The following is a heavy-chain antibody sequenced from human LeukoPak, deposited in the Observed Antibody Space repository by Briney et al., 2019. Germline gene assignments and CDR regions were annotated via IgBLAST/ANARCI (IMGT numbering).Heavy chain of an antibody. Sequence: GGSLRLSCAASGFTFSSYGMSWVRQAPGKVLEWVSAISGSGGSTYYADSVKGRFTISRDNSKNTLYLQMNSLRAEDTAVYYCAKLTYYDILTGTLIDYWGQGTLVTVSS. CDR2: ISGSGGST. J-gene: IGHJ4*02. CDR3: AKLTYYDILTGTLIDY. D-gene: IGHD3-9*01. V-gene: IGHV3-23*01. CDR1: GFTFSSYG.